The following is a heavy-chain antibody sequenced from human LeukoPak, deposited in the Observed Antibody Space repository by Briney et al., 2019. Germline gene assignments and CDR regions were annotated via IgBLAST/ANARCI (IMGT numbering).Heavy chain of an antibody. D-gene: IGHD3/OR15-3a*01. Sequence: PGGSLRLSCAASGFTFSRYSMNWIRQPPGKGLEWIGSIYYTGNTYYNASLKSRVTISIDTSKNQISLRLTSVTAADTAMYYCARQTGSGLFTLPGGQGTLVTVSS. CDR1: GFTFSRYS. V-gene: IGHV4-39*01. CDR2: IYYTGNT. CDR3: ARQTGSGLFTLP. J-gene: IGHJ4*02.